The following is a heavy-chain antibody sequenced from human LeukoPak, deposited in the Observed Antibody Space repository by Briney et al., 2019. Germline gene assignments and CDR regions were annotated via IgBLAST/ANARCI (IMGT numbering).Heavy chain of an antibody. J-gene: IGHJ5*02. CDR1: GYSIRSGYH. CDR3: AREGSGTNNWFDP. D-gene: IGHD3-10*01. Sequence: SETLSLTCSVSGYSIRSGYHWAWIRQPPGKGLEWIGSINYSEKPYYNPSLKSRVTISVDTSKNQFSLKLSSVTAADTAVYYCAREGSGTNNWFDPWGQGTLVTVSS. CDR2: INYSEKP. V-gene: IGHV4-38-2*02.